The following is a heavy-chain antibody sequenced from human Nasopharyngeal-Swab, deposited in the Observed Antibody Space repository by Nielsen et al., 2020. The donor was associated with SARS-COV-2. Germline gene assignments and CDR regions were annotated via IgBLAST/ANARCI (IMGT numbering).Heavy chain of an antibody. CDR3: ARGHDYGDYATYDY. CDR2: INHSGST. J-gene: IGHJ4*02. V-gene: IGHV4-34*01. Sequence: SETLSLTCAVYGGSFSGYYWGWIRQPPGKGLEWIGEINHSGSTNYNPSLKSRVTISVDTSKNQFSLKLSSVTAADTAVYYCARGHDYGDYATYDYWGQGTLVTVSS. CDR1: GGSFSGYY. D-gene: IGHD4-17*01.